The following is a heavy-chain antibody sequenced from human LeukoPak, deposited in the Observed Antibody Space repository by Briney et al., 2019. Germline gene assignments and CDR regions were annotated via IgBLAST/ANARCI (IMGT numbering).Heavy chain of an antibody. CDR2: ISSSSSYI. D-gene: IGHD1-7*01. V-gene: IGHV3-21*01. CDR3: AKDEAITGTTFGNY. J-gene: IGHJ4*02. CDR1: GFTFSSYS. Sequence: PGGSLRLSCAASGFTFSSYSMNWVRQAPGKGLEWVSSISSSSSYIYYADSVKGRFTISRDNAKNSLYLQMNSLRAEDTAVYYCAKDEAITGTTFGNYWGQGTLVTVSS.